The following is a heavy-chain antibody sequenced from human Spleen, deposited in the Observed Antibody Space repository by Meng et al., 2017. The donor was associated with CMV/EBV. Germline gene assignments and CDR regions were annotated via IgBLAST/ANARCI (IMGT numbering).Heavy chain of an antibody. D-gene: IGHD2-2*02. CDR2: INDSGST. J-gene: IGHJ4*02. Sequence: SETLSLTCAVYGGSFNGYYWSWIRQPPGKGLEWIGEINDSGSTKYNPSLKSRVTISVDTSKNQFSLKLSSVTAADTAVYYCARDLRYCSSTSCYTRFDYWGQGTLVTVSS. CDR3: ARDLRYCSSTSCYTRFDY. V-gene: IGHV4-34*09. CDR1: GGSFNGYY.